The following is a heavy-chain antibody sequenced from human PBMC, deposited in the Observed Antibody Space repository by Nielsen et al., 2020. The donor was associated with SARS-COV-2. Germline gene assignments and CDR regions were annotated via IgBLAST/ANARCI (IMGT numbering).Heavy chain of an antibody. CDR1: GFTFSTYG. D-gene: IGHD2-2*01. Sequence: GESLKISCAASGFTFSTYGMHWVRQAPGKGLEWVAVTWFDGSGQMYADSVKDRFTISRDNAKNTLYLQMNSLRAEDTAVYYCARHPIVVVPAAVSFYYYGMDVWGQGTTVTVSS. V-gene: IGHV3-33*08. J-gene: IGHJ6*02. CDR2: TWFDGSGQ. CDR3: ARHPIVVVPAAVSFYYYGMDV.